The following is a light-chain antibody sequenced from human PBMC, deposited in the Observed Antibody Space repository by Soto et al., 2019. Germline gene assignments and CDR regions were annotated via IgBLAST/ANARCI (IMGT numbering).Light chain of an antibody. CDR2: TAS. V-gene: IGKV1-12*02. J-gene: IGKJ3*01. Sequence: DIQLTQSPASVSAAVGDRINISCRASQPIKTWLAWYQQKPGKGPKLLIYTASTLETGGPSRFSGSGSGTDSTLTISSLQPEDAAIYSCQQAASFPFTFGPGAKV. CDR3: QQAASFPFT. CDR1: QPIKTW.